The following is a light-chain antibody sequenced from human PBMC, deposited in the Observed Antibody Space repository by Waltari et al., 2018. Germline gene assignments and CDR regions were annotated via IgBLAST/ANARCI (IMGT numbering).Light chain of an antibody. CDR1: SSDVGGYNY. V-gene: IGLV2-14*03. J-gene: IGLJ3*02. Sequence: QSALTQPASVSGSPGQSITISCTGTSSDVGGYNYVSWYQQHPGKAPKLMIYDVGNRPSGLSNRFSGSKSGNTASLTISGLQAEDEADYYCSSYTSSNTWVFGGGTKLTVL. CDR2: DVG. CDR3: SSYTSSNTWV.